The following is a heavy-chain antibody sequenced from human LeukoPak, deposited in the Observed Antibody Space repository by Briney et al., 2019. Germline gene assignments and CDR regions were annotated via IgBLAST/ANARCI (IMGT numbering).Heavy chain of an antibody. CDR2: ISPSGTDT. D-gene: IGHD3-10*01. Sequence: GGSLRLSCAASGFIFSDYYMSWVRQAPGKGLEWVSAISPSGTDTYYADSVKGRFTISRDNSKNTLYLQMSSLRAEDSAVYYCAKRGGYETMAAFDYWGQGTLVTVSS. CDR3: AKRGGYETMAAFDY. J-gene: IGHJ4*02. V-gene: IGHV3-23*01. CDR1: GFIFSDYY.